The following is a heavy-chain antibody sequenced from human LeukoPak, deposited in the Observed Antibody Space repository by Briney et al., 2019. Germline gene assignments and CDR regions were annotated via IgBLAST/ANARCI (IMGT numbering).Heavy chain of an antibody. CDR1: GGTFSSYA. J-gene: IGHJ6*03. CDR3: ARVSPYCSSTSCYGEDYYYYYMDV. CDR2: IIPILGIA. V-gene: IGHV1-69*04. D-gene: IGHD2-2*01. Sequence: GASVKVSCKASGGTFSSYAISWVRQAPGQGLEWMGRIIPILGIANYAQKFQGRVTITADKSTSTAYMELSSLRSEDTAVYYCARVSPYCSSTSCYGEDYYYYYMDVWGKGTTVTVSS.